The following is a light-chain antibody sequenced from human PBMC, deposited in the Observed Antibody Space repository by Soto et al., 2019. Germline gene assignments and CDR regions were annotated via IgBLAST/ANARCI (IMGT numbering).Light chain of an antibody. Sequence: QSVLTQPASVSGSPGQAITVSCSGTSSDIGAHNFVSWYQQHPGKAPKLIIYEVINRPSGVSDRFSGSKSGNTAPLTISGLQSEDEADYYCNSYTTSNTFAFGSGTKVTVL. CDR3: NSYTTSNTFA. V-gene: IGLV2-14*03. J-gene: IGLJ1*01. CDR2: EVI. CDR1: SSDIGAHNF.